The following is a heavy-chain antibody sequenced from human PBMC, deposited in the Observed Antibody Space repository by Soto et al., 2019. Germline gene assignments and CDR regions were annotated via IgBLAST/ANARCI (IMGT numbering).Heavy chain of an antibody. Sequence: QLQLQEAGPGLVKPSETLSLTCTVSGGSINNPRYNWAWIRQSPGRCLEWIGSVYYRGSTYFNPSLKGRATFSVDLSKNQFTLQVWSVPVPATAVYYCARHLPPASDYNLGSYEDWFDPWGLGTVVTVSS. J-gene: IGHJ5*02. CDR3: ARHLPPASDYNLGSYEDWFDP. V-gene: IGHV4-39*01. CDR2: VYYRGST. D-gene: IGHD3-16*01. CDR1: GGSINNPRYN.